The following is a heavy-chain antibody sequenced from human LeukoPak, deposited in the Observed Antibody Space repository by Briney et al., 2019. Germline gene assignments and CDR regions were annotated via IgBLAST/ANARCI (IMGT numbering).Heavy chain of an antibody. V-gene: IGHV1-3*01. CDR2: INAGNGNK. CDR3: ARGSIAVAGTGGAFDI. D-gene: IGHD6-19*01. J-gene: IGHJ3*02. CDR1: GYTFTSYA. Sequence: GASVNVSCKASGYTFTSYAMHWVRQAPGQRLEGMVWINAGNGNKKYSQKFQGRVTITRDTSASTAYMELSSLRSEDTPVYYCARGSIAVAGTGGAFDIWGQGTMVTVSS.